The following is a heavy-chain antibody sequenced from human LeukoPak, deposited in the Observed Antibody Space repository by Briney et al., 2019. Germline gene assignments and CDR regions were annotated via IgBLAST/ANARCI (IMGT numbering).Heavy chain of an antibody. CDR1: GFTFSSHA. D-gene: IGHD1-26*01. V-gene: IGHV3-23*01. J-gene: IGHJ6*02. CDR2: IRGSGGSK. CDR3: AKAKWELHYYALDV. Sequence: PGGSLRLSCAASGFTFSSHAMTWVRQAPGKGLEWVSAIRGSGGSKYYADSVKGRFTISRDNSKNTLYLQMNSLRAEDTAVYYCAKAKWELHYYALDVWGQGTTVTVSS.